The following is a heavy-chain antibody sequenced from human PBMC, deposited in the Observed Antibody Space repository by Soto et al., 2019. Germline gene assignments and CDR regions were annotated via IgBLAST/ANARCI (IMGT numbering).Heavy chain of an antibody. CDR2: ISGSGDSA. CDR1: GFTFSSYD. D-gene: IGHD2-8*01. CDR3: AKEDDAWTNGYFDL. V-gene: IGHV3-23*01. Sequence: GGSLRLSCAASGFTFSSYDMSWVRQAPGKGLEWVSAISGSGDSAYYADSVKGRFTISRDNSKNTLYVQMNSLRAEDTAIYYCAKEDDAWTNGYFDLWGQGTMVTVSS. J-gene: IGHJ3*01.